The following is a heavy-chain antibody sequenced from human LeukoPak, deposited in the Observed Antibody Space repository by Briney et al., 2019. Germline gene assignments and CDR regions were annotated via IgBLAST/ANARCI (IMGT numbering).Heavy chain of an antibody. J-gene: IGHJ6*03. CDR2: ISGSGGST. V-gene: IGHV3-23*01. Sequence: GGTLRLSCAASGFTFSTYGMSWVRQAPGKGLEWVSAISGSGGSTYYADSVKGRFTISRDNSKNTLYLQMNSLRAEDTAVYYCAKDGGEYYDILTGYYPRLYYMDVWGKGTTVTISS. CDR1: GFTFSTYG. CDR3: AKDGGEYYDILTGYYPRLYYMDV. D-gene: IGHD3-9*01.